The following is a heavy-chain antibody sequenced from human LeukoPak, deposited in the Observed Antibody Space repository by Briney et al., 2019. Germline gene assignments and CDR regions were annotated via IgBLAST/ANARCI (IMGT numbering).Heavy chain of an antibody. CDR3: ARDSGSGSYYYFDY. J-gene: IGHJ4*02. V-gene: IGHV4-59*01. D-gene: IGHD3-10*01. CDR2: IYYSGST. CDR1: GGSISSYY. Sequence: SETLSLTCTVSGGSISSYYWSWIRQPPGKGLEWIGYIYYSGSTNYNPSLKGRVTISVDTSKNQFSLKLSSVTAADTAVYYCARDSGSGSYYYFDYWGQGTLVTVSS.